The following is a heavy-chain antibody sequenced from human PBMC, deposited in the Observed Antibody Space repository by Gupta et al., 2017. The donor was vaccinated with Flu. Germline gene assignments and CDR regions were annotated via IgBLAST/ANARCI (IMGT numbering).Heavy chain of an antibody. CDR2: ISSSSNYI. CDR1: GFTFSTYT. V-gene: IGHV3-21*02. CDR3: ARDCSGGDNCYHHFDF. Sequence: EVQLVESGGGLVKPGGSLRLSCAASGFTFSTYTMNWVRQAPGKGREWVSSISSSSNYIYYADSLKGRFTISRDNAKNSLYLQMNSLRAEDTAVYYCARDCSGGDNCYHHFDFWGQGTLVTVSS. J-gene: IGHJ4*02. D-gene: IGHD2-15*01.